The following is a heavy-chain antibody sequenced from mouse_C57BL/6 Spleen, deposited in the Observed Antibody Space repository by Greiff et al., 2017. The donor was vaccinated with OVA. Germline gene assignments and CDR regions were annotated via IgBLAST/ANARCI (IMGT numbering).Heavy chain of an antibody. CDR2: INPNNGGT. V-gene: IGHV1-26*01. J-gene: IGHJ2*01. CDR1: GYTFTDYY. CDR3: ARRNGKVYFDY. Sequence: EVQLQQSGPELVKPGASVKISCKASGYTFTDYYMNWVKQSHGKSLEWIGDINPNNGGTSYNQKFKGKATLTVDKSSSTAYMELRSLTSEDSAVYYCARRNGKVYFDYWGQGTTLTVSS. D-gene: IGHD2-1*01.